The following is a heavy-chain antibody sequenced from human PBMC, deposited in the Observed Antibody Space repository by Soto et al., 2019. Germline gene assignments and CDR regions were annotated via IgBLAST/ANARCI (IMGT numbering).Heavy chain of an antibody. CDR2: ISGSGGST. CDR1: GFTFSSYA. V-gene: IGHV3-23*01. J-gene: IGHJ6*02. D-gene: IGHD1-26*01. Sequence: QPGGSLRLSCAASGFTFSSYAMSWVRQAPGKGLEWVSAISGSGGSTYYADSVKGRFTISRDNSKNALYLQMNSLRAEDTAVYYCAKASGGSYFNYGMDVWGQGTTVTVSS. CDR3: AKASGGSYFNYGMDV.